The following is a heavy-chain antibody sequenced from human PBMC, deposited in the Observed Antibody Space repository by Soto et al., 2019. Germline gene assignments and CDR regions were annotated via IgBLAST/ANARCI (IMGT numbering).Heavy chain of an antibody. D-gene: IGHD3-10*01. CDR3: ARDRYYYGSGSYYISWFDP. V-gene: IGHV1-18*04. CDR1: RYTFTTYC. Sequence: ASVKVSCKTSRYTFTTYCVSWVRQAPGQGLEWMGWISADNGNTNYAQKLQGRVTMTTDTSTSTAYMELRGLRSDDTAVYYCARDRYYYGSGSYYISWFDPWGQGTLVTVSS. CDR2: ISADNGNT. J-gene: IGHJ5*02.